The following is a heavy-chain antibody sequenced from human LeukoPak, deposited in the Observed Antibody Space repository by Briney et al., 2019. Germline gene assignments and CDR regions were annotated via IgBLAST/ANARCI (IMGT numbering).Heavy chain of an antibody. J-gene: IGHJ5*02. D-gene: IGHD6-13*01. CDR3: ARENLAGDNWFDP. CDR2: IKQDGSEE. Sequence: GGSLALDSAASGFTFGSYWMSRVRQAPGKGLEGVANIKQDGSEEYYVDSVKGRFTISRDNAKNSLYLQMNSLRAEDTAVYYCARENLAGDNWFDPWGQGTLVTVSS. V-gene: IGHV3-7*01. CDR1: GFTFGSYW.